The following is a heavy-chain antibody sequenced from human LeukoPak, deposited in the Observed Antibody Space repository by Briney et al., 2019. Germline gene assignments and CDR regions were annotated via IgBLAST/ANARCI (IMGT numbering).Heavy chain of an antibody. D-gene: IGHD5-18*01. V-gene: IGHV1-2*02. J-gene: IGHJ6*02. CDR1: GYTFTGYY. CDR3: ARDIQLWYKDYYYYYGMDV. CDR2: INPNSGGT. Sequence: ASVKVSCKASGYTFTGYYMHWVRQAPGQGLEWMGWINPNSGGTNYAQKFQGRVTMTRDTFISTAYMELSRLRSDDTAVYYCARDIQLWYKDYYYYYGMDVWGQGTTVTVSS.